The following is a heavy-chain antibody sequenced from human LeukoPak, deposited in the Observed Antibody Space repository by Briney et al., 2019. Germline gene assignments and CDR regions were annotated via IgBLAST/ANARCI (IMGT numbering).Heavy chain of an antibody. Sequence: GRSLRLSCAASGFTFSSYAMHWVRQAPGKGLEWVAVISYDGGNKYYADSVKGRFTISRDNSKNTLYLQMNSLRAEDTAVYYCAREYTLKLYAFDIWGQGTMVTVSS. J-gene: IGHJ3*02. CDR1: GFTFSSYA. CDR2: ISYDGGNK. CDR3: AREYTLKLYAFDI. V-gene: IGHV3-30-3*01. D-gene: IGHD1-7*01.